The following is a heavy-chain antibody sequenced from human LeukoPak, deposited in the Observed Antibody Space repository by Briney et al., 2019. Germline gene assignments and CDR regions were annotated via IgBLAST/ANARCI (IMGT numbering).Heavy chain of an antibody. V-gene: IGHV3-23*01. Sequence: RGSPRLSCAASGFMFTTYAMSWVRPPPGKGLEWVSAIGGGGGRTYYADSVKGPFTISRDNSKDTVFLQMNSLRADDTAVYYCAKASRQGAVACPLVSWGRGTLVTVSS. CDR1: GFMFTTYA. D-gene: IGHD6-19*01. CDR2: IGGGGGRT. CDR3: AKASRQGAVACPLVS. J-gene: IGHJ4*02.